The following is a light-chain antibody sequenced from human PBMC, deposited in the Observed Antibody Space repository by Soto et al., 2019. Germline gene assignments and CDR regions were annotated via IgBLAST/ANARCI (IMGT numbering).Light chain of an antibody. V-gene: IGLV2-8*01. CDR1: SSDVGGYNY. J-gene: IGLJ1*01. CDR2: EVS. Sequence: QSALTQPPSASGSPGQSVTISCTGTSSDVGGYNYVSWYQHHPGKAPKLMIYEVSQRPSGVPDRFSGSKSGNTASLTVSGLQAEDEADYFCATWDDSLNGFYVFGTGTKLTVL. CDR3: ATWDDSLNGFYV.